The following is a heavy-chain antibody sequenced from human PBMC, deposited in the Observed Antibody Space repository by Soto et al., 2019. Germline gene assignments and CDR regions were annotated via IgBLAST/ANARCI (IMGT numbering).Heavy chain of an antibody. CDR2: IYYIGNS. V-gene: IGHV4-59*08. J-gene: IGHJ4*02. CDR3: ARRRFGELSDFDD. CDR1: GTSISNYY. Sequence: SETLSLTCTVSGTSISNYYWNWIRQSPGKRLEWIGYIYYIGNSKYNPSLEGRVTISLDTSKSQFSLKLTSVTAADTAVYYCARRRFGELSDFDDWGQGALVTVSS. D-gene: IGHD3-10*01.